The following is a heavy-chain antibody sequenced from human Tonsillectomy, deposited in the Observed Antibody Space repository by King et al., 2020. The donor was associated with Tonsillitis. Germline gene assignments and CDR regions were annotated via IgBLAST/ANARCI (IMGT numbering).Heavy chain of an antibody. CDR2: IYYIGST. CDR1: GASIGSGGYY. J-gene: IGHJ4*02. V-gene: IGHV4-31*03. D-gene: IGHD4-23*01. Sequence: QLQESGPGLVKPSQTLSLTCTVSGASIGSGGYYWTWIRQHPGKGLEWIGYIYYIGSTYYNPSLKSRLSISLDASKNRFSLKLSSVTAADTAVYYCARFAGGHFDYWGQGTLVTVSS. CDR3: ARFAGGHFDY.